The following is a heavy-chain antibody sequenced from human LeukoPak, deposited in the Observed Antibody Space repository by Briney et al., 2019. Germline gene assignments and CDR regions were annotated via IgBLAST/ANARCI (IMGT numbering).Heavy chain of an antibody. D-gene: IGHD3-10*01. V-gene: IGHV3-21*06. CDR3: ARDDYYGSGSSWSDYYMDV. CDR1: GFTFSSYG. Sequence: GGTLRLSCAASGFTFSSYGMNWVRQAPGKGLEWVSSISSSSSYIYYADSVKGRLTISRDNAKNSLYLQMNSLRAEDTAVYYCARDDYYGSGSSWSDYYMDVWGKGTTVTISS. CDR2: ISSSSSYI. J-gene: IGHJ6*03.